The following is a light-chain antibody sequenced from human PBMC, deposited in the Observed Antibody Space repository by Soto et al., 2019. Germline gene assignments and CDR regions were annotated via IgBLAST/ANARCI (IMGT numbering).Light chain of an antibody. CDR1: QTIYSN. Sequence: IWMTQSPATLSVSPVERATLSCRASQTIYSNVAWYQQRPGQPPRLLIYRASSRATGIPARFSGSGSGTEFTLTINSLQSEDFAVYYCQQYQNLWTFGQGTKVDI. CDR2: RAS. CDR3: QQYQNLWT. J-gene: IGKJ1*01. V-gene: IGKV3-15*01.